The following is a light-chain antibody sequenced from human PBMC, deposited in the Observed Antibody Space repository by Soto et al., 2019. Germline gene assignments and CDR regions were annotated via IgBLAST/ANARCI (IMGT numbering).Light chain of an antibody. CDR2: EGS. Sequence: QSALTQPASVSGSPGQSITISCTGTSSDVGSYNLVSWYQQHPGKAPKLMIYEGSKRPSGVSKRFSGSKSGITASLTISGLQAEDEADYYCCSYAGSSTWVFGGGTKVTVL. CDR3: CSYAGSSTWV. CDR1: SSDVGSYNL. J-gene: IGLJ3*02. V-gene: IGLV2-23*01.